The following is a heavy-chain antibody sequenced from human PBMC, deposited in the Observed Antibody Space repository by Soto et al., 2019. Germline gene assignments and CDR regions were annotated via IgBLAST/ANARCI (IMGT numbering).Heavy chain of an antibody. J-gene: IGHJ1*01. CDR1: GGSFSGYY. V-gene: IGHV4-34*01. CDR2: INHSGST. Sequence: QVQLQQWGAGLLKPSETLSLTCAVYGGSFSGYYWSWIRQPPGKGLEWIGEINHSGSTNYNPSLKSRVTISVDTSKNECSLKLSSVNAAYTAVYYCAIGRGAGYFQHWGQGTLVTVSS. D-gene: IGHD3-10*01. CDR3: AIGRGAGYFQH.